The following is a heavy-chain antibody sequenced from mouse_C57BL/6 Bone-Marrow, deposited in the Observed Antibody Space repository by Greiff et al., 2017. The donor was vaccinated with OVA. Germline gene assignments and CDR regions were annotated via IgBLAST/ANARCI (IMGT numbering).Heavy chain of an antibody. Sequence: DVKLQESGGGLVQPKGSLKLSCAASGFSFNTYAMNWVRQAPGQGLAWVARISSKSNNYATYYADSVKDRFTISRDDSESMLYLQMNNLKTEDTAMYCCVPAMDYWGQGTSVTVSS. CDR1: GFSFNTYA. CDR2: ISSKSNNYAT. CDR3: VPAMDY. V-gene: IGHV10-1*01. J-gene: IGHJ4*01.